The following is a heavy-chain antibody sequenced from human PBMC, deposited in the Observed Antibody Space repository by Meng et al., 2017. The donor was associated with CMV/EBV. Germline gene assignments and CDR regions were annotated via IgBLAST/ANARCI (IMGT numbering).Heavy chain of an antibody. CDR1: GFTFCSCA. V-gene: IGHV3-30*04. J-gene: IGHJ4*02. CDR3: ARADNTAMGPPDY. Sequence: QVQWTGAGGGVVQPGRSLRLCCAACGFTFCSCAMHWGRQAPGKGLEWVAVISYDGRNKYYADSVKGRFTIPRDNSKNTLYLQMNSLRAEDTAVYHCARADNTAMGPPDYWGQGTLVTVSS. D-gene: IGHD5-18*01. CDR2: ISYDGRNK.